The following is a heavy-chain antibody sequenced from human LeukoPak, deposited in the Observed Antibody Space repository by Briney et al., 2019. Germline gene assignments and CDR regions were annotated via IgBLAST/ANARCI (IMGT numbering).Heavy chain of an antibody. J-gene: IGHJ4*02. CDR1: GFTVSSNY. V-gene: IGHV3-66*01. D-gene: IGHD3-10*01. Sequence: GGSLRLSCAASGFTVSSNYMSWVRQAPGKGLEWVSVIYSGGSTYYADSVKGRFTISRDNSKNTLYLQMNSPRAEDTAVYYCARAGLLWFGELLLDYWGQGTLVTASS. CDR3: ARAGLLWFGELLLDY. CDR2: IYSGGST.